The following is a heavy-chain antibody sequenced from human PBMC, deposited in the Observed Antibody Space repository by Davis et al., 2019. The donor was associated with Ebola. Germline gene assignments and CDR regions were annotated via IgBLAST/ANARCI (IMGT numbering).Heavy chain of an antibody. CDR3: AEGDRMGL. J-gene: IGHJ4*02. Sequence: GESLKISCAASGFTFSSYAMHWVRQAPGKGLEWVAVISYDGSNKYYADSVKGRFTISRDNAKNSLYLQMNSLRDEDTAVYYCAEGDRMGLWGQGTLVTVSS. D-gene: IGHD1-14*01. CDR2: ISYDGSNK. V-gene: IGHV3-30-3*02. CDR1: GFTFSSYA.